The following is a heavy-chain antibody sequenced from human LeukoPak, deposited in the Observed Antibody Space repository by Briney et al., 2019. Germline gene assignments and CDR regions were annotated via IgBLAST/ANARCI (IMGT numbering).Heavy chain of an antibody. CDR3: AKGDVVVVAANSLDY. CDR2: ISGSGGST. Sequence: PGGSLRLSCAASGFTFSSYAMSWVRQAPGKGLEWVSAISGSGGSTYYADSVKGRFTISRDNSKNTLYLQMNSLRAEDTAVYYCAKGDVVVVAANSLDYLGQGTLVTVSS. J-gene: IGHJ4*02. D-gene: IGHD2-15*01. V-gene: IGHV3-23*01. CDR1: GFTFSSYA.